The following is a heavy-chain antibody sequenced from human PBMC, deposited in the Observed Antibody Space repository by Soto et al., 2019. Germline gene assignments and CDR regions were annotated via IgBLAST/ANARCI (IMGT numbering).Heavy chain of an antibody. Sequence: GGSLRLSCAASGFTATSSTMSWIRQAPGKGLEWVSIIYPDGTTRYADSMKGRFTISRDNSKNMVYLQMNTVRAEDTAVYFCGSGWYNDYEVYFWGQGTLVTVSS. V-gene: IGHV3-53*01. J-gene: IGHJ4*02. CDR1: GFTATSST. CDR3: GSGWYNDYEVYF. D-gene: IGHD4-17*01. CDR2: IYPDGTT.